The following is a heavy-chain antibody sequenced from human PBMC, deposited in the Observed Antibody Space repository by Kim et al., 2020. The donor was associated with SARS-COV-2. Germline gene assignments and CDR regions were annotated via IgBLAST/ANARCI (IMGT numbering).Heavy chain of an antibody. D-gene: IGHD6-13*01. Sequence: GGSLRLSCAASGFTFSNYAMSWVRQAPGKGLEWVSGISSSGTSTYHADSVKGRFTISRDNSKNALYLQMDSLRAEDTAVYYCAKRRGLGRDSSTWYVDYWGERTLVTVAS. J-gene: IGHJ4*02. CDR1: GFTFSNYA. V-gene: IGHV3-23*01. CDR3: AKRRGLGRDSSTWYVDY. CDR2: ISSSGTST.